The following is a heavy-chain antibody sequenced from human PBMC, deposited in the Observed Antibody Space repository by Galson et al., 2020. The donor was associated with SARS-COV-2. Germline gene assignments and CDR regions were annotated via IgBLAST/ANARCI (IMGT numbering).Heavy chain of an antibody. CDR3: ARDYGSGSYQPWGYYGMDV. Sequence: GGSLRLSCAASGFTFSDYYMSWIRQAQGKGLERVSYISSSGSTIYYADSVKGRFTISRDNAKNSLYLQMNSLRAEDTAVYYCARDYGSGSYQPWGYYGMDVWGQGTTVTVSS. CDR2: ISSSGSTI. CDR1: GFTFSDYY. D-gene: IGHD3-10*01. J-gene: IGHJ6*02. V-gene: IGHV3-11*01.